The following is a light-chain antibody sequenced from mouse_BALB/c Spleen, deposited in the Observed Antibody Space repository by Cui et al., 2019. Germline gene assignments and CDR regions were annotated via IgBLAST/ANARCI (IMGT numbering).Light chain of an antibody. J-gene: IGKJ4*01. CDR3: QQNNEDPYT. Sequence: NIVLTQSPASLAVSLGQRATIPCRASEGVDSYGNSFMHWYQQKPGQPPKLLIYPASNLESGVPARFSGSGSRTDFTLTIGTVEADDAANYYCQQNNEDPYTFGSGTKLEIK. V-gene: IGKV3-10*01. CDR2: PAS. CDR1: EGVDSYGNSF.